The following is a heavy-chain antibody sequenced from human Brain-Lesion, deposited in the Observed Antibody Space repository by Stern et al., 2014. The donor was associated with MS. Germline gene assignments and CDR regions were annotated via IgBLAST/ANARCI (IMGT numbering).Heavy chain of an antibody. J-gene: IGHJ6*02. D-gene: IGHD3-3*01. Sequence: VQLVESGAELKKPGASAKVSCKTSGYIFTGYYIHWVRPPPRPGLELMAWIHPNTGGTKYAQKFLASVTMSRDTSISTAYVELSSLTSDDTAVYYCARDQRGITIFGVVTDYYYLGMDVWGQGTTVTVSS. CDR1: GYIFTGYY. V-gene: IGHV1-2*02. CDR2: IHPNTGGT. CDR3: ARDQRGITIFGVVTDYYYLGMDV.